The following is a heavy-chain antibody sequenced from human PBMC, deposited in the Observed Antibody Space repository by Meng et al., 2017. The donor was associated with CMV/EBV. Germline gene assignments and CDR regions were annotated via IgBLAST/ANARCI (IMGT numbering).Heavy chain of an antibody. CDR2: INHSGST. D-gene: IGHD3-3*01. J-gene: IGHJ6*02. CDR1: GGSFNNYY. CDR3: ARGQGDFWSGYSVYYYYGMDV. V-gene: IGHV4-34*01. Sequence: SETLSLTCVIYGGSFNNYYWNWIRQPPGKGLEWIGEINHSGSTNYNPSLKSRVTISVDTSKNQFSLKLSSVTAADTAVYYCARGQGDFWSGYSVYYYYGMDVWGQGTTATVSS.